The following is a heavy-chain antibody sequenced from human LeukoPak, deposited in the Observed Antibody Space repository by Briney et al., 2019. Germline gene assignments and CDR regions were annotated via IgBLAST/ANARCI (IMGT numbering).Heavy chain of an antibody. CDR1: DYYISSGHY. J-gene: IGHJ3*02. V-gene: IGHV4-38-2*02. Sequence: SETLSLTCTVSDYYISSGHYWGWIRQPPGKGLEWIGNIHHAGATYYNPSLKSRVTISVDTSKNQFSLKLNSVTAADTAVYYCARAAEVRGVHAFDIWGQGTMVTVSS. CDR2: IHHAGAT. D-gene: IGHD3-10*01. CDR3: ARAAEVRGVHAFDI.